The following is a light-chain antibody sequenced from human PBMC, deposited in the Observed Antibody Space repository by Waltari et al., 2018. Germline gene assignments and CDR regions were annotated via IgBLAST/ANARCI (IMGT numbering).Light chain of an antibody. Sequence: DIQMTQSPSTLSASVGDRVTITCRASQNVIRYLAWYQQKPGRAPKLLIYKASSLESGVPSRVSGSGSGTEFTLTISSLEPDDFATYFCQQYDSEITFGQGTRLEIK. CDR3: QQYDSEIT. J-gene: IGKJ5*01. CDR1: QNVIRY. V-gene: IGKV1-5*03. CDR2: KAS.